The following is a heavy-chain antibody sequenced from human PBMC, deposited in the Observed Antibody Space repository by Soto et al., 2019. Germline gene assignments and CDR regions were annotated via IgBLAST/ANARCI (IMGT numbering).Heavy chain of an antibody. Sequence: ASVKVSCKASGYTFTSYGISWVRQAPGQGLEWMGWISAYNGNTNYAQKVQGRVTMTTDTSTSTAYMELRSLRSGDTAVYYCARDRGCPDAFDIWGQGTMVTVSS. J-gene: IGHJ3*02. CDR1: GYTFTSYG. CDR2: ISAYNGNT. D-gene: IGHD2-8*01. V-gene: IGHV1-18*01. CDR3: ARDRGCPDAFDI.